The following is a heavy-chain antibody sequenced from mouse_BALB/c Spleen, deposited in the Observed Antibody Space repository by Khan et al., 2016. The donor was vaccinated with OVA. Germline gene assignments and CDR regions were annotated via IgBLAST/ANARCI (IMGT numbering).Heavy chain of an antibody. CDR2: IWSAGST. V-gene: IGHV2-2*02. Sequence: QVQLKQSGLGLVQPSQSLSITCTVSGFSLSNYSVHWVRQSPGKGLEWLGVIWSAGSTDYNAAFISSLTISKDNSRSQVFFKMNSLQPNDTAIYYCARRGYDYGRGALFAYWGQGTLVTVSA. CDR3: ARRGYDYGRGALFAY. J-gene: IGHJ3*01. CDR1: GFSLSNYS. D-gene: IGHD2-4*01.